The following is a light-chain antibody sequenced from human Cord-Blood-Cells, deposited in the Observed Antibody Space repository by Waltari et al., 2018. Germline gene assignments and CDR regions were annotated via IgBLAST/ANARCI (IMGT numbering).Light chain of an antibody. CDR3: QSADSSGTYVV. CDR1: ALPKQY. Sequence: SYELTPPPSVSVSPGQTARSTCSGDALPKQYAYWYQQKPGQAPVLVIYKDSARPSGIPERFSGSSSGTTVTLTISGVQAEDEADYYCQSADSSGTYVVFGGGTKLTVL. J-gene: IGLJ2*01. CDR2: KDS. V-gene: IGLV3-25*02.